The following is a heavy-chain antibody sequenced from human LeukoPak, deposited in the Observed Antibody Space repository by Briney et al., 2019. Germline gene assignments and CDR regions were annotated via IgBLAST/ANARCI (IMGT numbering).Heavy chain of an antibody. CDR3: ARIFSEIQHFDY. D-gene: IGHD2-15*01. CDR2: INHSGST. J-gene: IGHJ4*02. CDR1: GGSISSSSYY. Sequence: SETLSLTCTVSGGSISSSSYYWGWIRQPPGKGLEWIGEINHSGSTNYNPSLKSRVTISVDTSKNQFSLKLSSVTAADTAVYYCARIFSEIQHFDYWGQGTLVTVSS. V-gene: IGHV4-39*07.